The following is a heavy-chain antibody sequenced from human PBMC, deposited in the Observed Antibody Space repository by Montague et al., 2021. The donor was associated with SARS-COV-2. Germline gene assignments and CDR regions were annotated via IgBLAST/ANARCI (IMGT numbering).Heavy chain of an antibody. CDR1: GSSFSDYF. V-gene: IGHV4-34*01. Sequence: SETLSLTCAVYGSSFSDYFWTWIRQPPGNALDWIGEINHRRTSYYNPSLKTRVSISVHTSKNQFSLYLGSVTAADTAVYYCARGRQHFNMIVVVMTGGEYYFDYSGTGTLVT. CDR2: INHRRTS. D-gene: IGHD3-22*01. CDR3: ARGRQHFNMIVVVMTGGEYYFDY. J-gene: IGHJ4*02.